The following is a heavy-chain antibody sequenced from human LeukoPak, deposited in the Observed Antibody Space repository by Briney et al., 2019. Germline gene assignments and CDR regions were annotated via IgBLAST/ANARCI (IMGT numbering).Heavy chain of an antibody. Sequence: GASVKVSCKASGYTFTSYGISWVRQAPGQGLEWMGWISAYNGNTNYAQKLQGRVTMTTDTSTSTAYMELRSLRSDDTAVYYCARDVGATTLGAFDIWGQGTMVTVSS. CDR1: GYTFTSYG. D-gene: IGHD1-26*01. V-gene: IGHV1-18*01. CDR2: ISAYNGNT. J-gene: IGHJ3*02. CDR3: ARDVGATTLGAFDI.